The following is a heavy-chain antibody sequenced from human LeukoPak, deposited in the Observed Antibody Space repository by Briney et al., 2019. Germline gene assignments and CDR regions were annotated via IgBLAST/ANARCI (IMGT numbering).Heavy chain of an antibody. D-gene: IGHD6-19*01. J-gene: IGHJ4*02. CDR1: GFTFSSYS. Sequence: AGGSLRLSCAASGFTFSSYSMNWVRQAPGKGLEWVSSISSSSSYIYYADSVKGRFTISRDNAKNSLYLQMNSLRAEDTAVYYCARMIAVAGTDYWGQGTLVTVSS. V-gene: IGHV3-21*01. CDR2: ISSSSSYI. CDR3: ARMIAVAGTDY.